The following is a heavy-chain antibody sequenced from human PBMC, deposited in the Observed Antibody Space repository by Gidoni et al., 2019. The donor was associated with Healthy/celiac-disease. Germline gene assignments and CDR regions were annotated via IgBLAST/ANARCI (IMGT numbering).Heavy chain of an antibody. CDR2: ISGSGCRK. J-gene: IGHJ4*02. CDR1: GFTFSSYA. Sequence: EVQLLESGGGLVQPGGSLRLSCAASGFTFSSYAMSWVRQAPGKGLEWVSAISGSGCRKYYADSVKGRFTISRDNSKNTLYLQMNSLRAEDTAVYYCLRYCSGGSCYRAFDYWGQGTLVTVSS. D-gene: IGHD2-15*01. V-gene: IGHV3-23*01. CDR3: LRYCSGGSCYRAFDY.